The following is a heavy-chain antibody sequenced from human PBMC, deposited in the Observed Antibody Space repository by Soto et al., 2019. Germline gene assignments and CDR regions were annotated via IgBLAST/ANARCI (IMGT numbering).Heavy chain of an antibody. V-gene: IGHV3-30*03. J-gene: IGHJ4*02. CDR2: TSYDGSNK. CDR1: GFTFSSYV. Sequence: HPGGSLRLSCAASGFTFSSYVMHWVRQAPGKGLEWVALTSYDGSNKQYADSVKGRFTISRDNSKNTLYLQVNSLRAEDTAVYYCARETPGWNPFDFWGQGTQVTVSS. D-gene: IGHD1-1*01. CDR3: ARETPGWNPFDF.